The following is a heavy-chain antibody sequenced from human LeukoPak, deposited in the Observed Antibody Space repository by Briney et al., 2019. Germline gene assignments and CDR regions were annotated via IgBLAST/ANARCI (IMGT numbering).Heavy chain of an antibody. CDR2: INASGGST. CDR3: ARVGVYYDSSGYYSD. CDR1: GYTFTSYY. D-gene: IGHD3-22*01. V-gene: IGHV1-46*01. J-gene: IGHJ4*02. Sequence: ASVKVSCKASGYTFTSYYMHWVRQAPGQGLEWMGIINASGGSTSYAQKFQGRVTMTRDTYTSTDYMELSSLRSEDTAVYYCARVGVYYDSSGYYSDWGQGTLVTVSS.